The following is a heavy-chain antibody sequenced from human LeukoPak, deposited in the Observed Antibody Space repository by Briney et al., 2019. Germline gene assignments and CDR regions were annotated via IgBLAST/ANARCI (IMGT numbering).Heavy chain of an antibody. Sequence: ASVKVSCKASGYTFTGYYMHWVRQAPGQGLEWMGWINGNSGDTNYAQKFQDRVTVTRDTSISTTYMELSRLRIDDTAVYYCARDFRWAPDFWGQGTLVTVSA. D-gene: IGHD1-26*01. CDR3: ARDFRWAPDF. CDR2: INGNSGDT. V-gene: IGHV1-2*02. CDR1: GYTFTGYY. J-gene: IGHJ4*02.